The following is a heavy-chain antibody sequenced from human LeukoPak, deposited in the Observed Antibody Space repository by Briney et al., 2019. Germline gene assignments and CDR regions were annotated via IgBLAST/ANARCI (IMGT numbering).Heavy chain of an antibody. Sequence: ASVKVSCKISGYTFSSFAISWLRQAPGQGLEWMGWISGYNGNTNYAQKLQGRVTMTTDTSRSTAYMELRSLRSDDTAVYYCARDWGVDTAIDPGDSYGMDVWGQGTTVIVSS. J-gene: IGHJ6*02. CDR2: ISGYNGNT. V-gene: IGHV1-18*01. D-gene: IGHD5-18*01. CDR1: GYTFSSFA. CDR3: ARDWGVDTAIDPGDSYGMDV.